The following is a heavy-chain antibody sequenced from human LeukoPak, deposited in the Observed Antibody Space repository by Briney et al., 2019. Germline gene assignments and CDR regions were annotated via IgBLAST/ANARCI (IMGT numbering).Heavy chain of an antibody. D-gene: IGHD2-15*01. CDR3: ATALYCTAGTCFAFDY. CDR1: GYTFTDYY. V-gene: IGHV1-2*02. CDR2: INPNSGGT. J-gene: IGHJ4*02. Sequence: GASVKVSCKTSGYTFTDYYMHWVRQAPGQGLEWMGWINPNSGGTNFAQKFQGRVTMTRDTSITTVYMEVSRLRSDDTAVYYCATALYCTAGTCFAFDYWGQGTLVTVSS.